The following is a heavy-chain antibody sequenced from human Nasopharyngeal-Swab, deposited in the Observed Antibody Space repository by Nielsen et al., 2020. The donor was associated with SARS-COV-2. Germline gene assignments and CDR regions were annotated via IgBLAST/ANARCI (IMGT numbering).Heavy chain of an antibody. CDR2: IGSFGSTI. CDR1: GFSLSSYE. Sequence: SLKISCAASGFSLSSYEMNWVRQAPGKGLEWVSYIGSFGSTIYSDSVKGRITVSRDNAKNSLYLQMNGLRAEDTAVYYCARGDSSGLPQAVYGMDVWGQGTTVSVSS. J-gene: IGHJ6*02. CDR3: ARGDSSGLPQAVYGMDV. D-gene: IGHD3-22*01. V-gene: IGHV3-48*03.